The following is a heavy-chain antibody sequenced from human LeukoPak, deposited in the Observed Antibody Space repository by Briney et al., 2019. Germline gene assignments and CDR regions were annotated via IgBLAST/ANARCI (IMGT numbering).Heavy chain of an antibody. D-gene: IGHD6-6*01. J-gene: IGHJ6*03. V-gene: IGHV1-8*02. CDR2: MNPNSGNT. CDR1: GYTFTSFD. Sequence: ASVKVSCKASGYTFTSFDFNWVRQATGQGLEWMGWMNPNSGNTGYAQKFQGRVTMTRDMSTSTVYMELSSLRSEDTAVYYCARAAAARPQGNYYYYMDVWGKGTTVTVSS. CDR3: ARAAAARPQGNYYYYMDV.